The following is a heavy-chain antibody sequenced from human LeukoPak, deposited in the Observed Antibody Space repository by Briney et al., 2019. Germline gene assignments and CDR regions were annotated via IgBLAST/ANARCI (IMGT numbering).Heavy chain of an antibody. V-gene: IGHV4-34*01. CDR2: INHSGST. D-gene: IGHD4-17*01. J-gene: IGHJ3*02. CDR1: GGSFSGYY. Sequence: PSETLSLTCAVYGGSFSGYYWSWIRQPPGKGLEWIGEINHSGSTNYNPSLKSRVTISVDTSKNQFSLKVSSVTAADTAVYYCARLAVDYGDYFFDIWGQGTMVTVSS. CDR3: ARLAVDYGDYFFDI.